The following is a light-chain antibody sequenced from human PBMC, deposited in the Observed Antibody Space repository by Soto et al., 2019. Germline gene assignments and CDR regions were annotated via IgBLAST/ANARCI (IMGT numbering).Light chain of an antibody. V-gene: IGLV2-14*01. CDR1: SSDIGNYNY. J-gene: IGLJ3*02. CDR3: SSYTITSTMV. Sequence: QSVLTQPASVSGSPGQSITISCTGSSSDIGNYNYVSWYQQNPGKAPKLMIYEVSNRPSGVSDRFSGSKSGNTASLTISGLQAEDEADYYCSSYTITSTMVFGGGTKVTVL. CDR2: EVS.